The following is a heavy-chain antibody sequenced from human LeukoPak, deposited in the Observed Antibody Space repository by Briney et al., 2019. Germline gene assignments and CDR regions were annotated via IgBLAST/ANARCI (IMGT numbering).Heavy chain of an antibody. CDR1: GFTFSSYS. Sequence: GGSLRLSCAASGFTFSSYSMNWVRQAPGKGLEWVSSISSSSSYIYYADSVKGRFTISRDNAKNPLYLQMNSLRAEDTAVYYCAREGQHLSFDYWGQGTLVTVSS. J-gene: IGHJ4*02. CDR3: AREGQHLSFDY. D-gene: IGHD6-13*01. CDR2: ISSSSSYI. V-gene: IGHV3-21*01.